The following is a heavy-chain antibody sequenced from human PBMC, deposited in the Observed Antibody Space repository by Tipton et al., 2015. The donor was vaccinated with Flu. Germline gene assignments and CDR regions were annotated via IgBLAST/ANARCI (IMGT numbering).Heavy chain of an antibody. Sequence: CAASGFTVSSNYMSWVRQTPGKGLEWVSVIYSGGSTYYADSVKGRFTISRDNSKNTLYLQMNSLRAEDTAVYYCARGYGDYRIGYYDMDVWGQGTTVTVSS. V-gene: IGHV3-66*01. CDR1: GFTVSSNY. CDR3: ARGYGDYRIGYYDMDV. CDR2: IYSGGST. D-gene: IGHD4-17*01. J-gene: IGHJ6*02.